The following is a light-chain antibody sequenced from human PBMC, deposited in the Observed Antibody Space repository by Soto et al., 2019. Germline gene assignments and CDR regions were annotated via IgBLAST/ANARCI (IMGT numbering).Light chain of an antibody. J-gene: IGLJ3*02. Sequence: QSALTQPASVSGSPGQSITISCTGTSSDVGGYNYVSWYQQHPGKAPKLMIYEVRNRPSGVSNRFSGSKSGNTASLPISGLQAEDEADYYCSSYTSINTRVFGGGTKLTVL. CDR1: SSDVGGYNY. V-gene: IGLV2-14*01. CDR2: EVR. CDR3: SSYTSINTRV.